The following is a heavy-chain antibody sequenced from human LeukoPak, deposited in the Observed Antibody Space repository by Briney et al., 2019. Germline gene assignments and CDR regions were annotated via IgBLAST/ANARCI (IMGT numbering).Heavy chain of an antibody. CDR2: ISSSGTTI. D-gene: IGHD3-22*01. J-gene: IGHJ4*02. CDR3: ARASYHPSGYVFDY. V-gene: IGHV3-48*03. CDR1: GFTFSSYE. Sequence: GGSLRLSCAAFGFTFSSYEMNWFRQAPGKGLEWVSYISSSGTTIYYADSVKGRFTISRDNAKNSLYLQMNSLRAEDTAVYYCARASYHPSGYVFDYWGQGTLVTVSS.